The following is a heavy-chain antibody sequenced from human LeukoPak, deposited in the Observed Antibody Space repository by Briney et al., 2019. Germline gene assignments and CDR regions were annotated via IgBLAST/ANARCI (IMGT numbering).Heavy chain of an antibody. V-gene: IGHV4-61*02. J-gene: IGHJ3*02. CDR2: IYHSGST. CDR3: ARGDAFDI. Sequence: SQTLSLTCTVSGGSISSGSYYWSWLRQPAGKGLEWIGSIYHSGSTYYNPSLKSRVTISVDTSKNQFSLKLSSVTAADTAVYYCARGDAFDIWGQGTMVTVSS. CDR1: GGSISSGSYY.